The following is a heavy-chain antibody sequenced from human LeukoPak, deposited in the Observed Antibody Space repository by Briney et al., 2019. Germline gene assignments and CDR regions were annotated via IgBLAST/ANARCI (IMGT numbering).Heavy chain of an antibody. CDR2: IYPGDSDT. D-gene: IGHD1-26*01. CDR3: ARNSGNYYRAYFDY. CDR1: GYSFTNYW. Sequence: PGESLKISCKGSGYSFTNYWIGWVRQMPGKGLEWMGVIYPGDSDTRYSPSFQGQVAISADKSISTAYLQWSSLKASDTAMYYCARNSGNYYRAYFDYWGQGTLVTVSS. J-gene: IGHJ4*02. V-gene: IGHV5-51*01.